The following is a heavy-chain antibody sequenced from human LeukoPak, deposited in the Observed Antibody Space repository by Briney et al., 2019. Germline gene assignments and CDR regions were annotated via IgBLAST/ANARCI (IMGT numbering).Heavy chain of an antibody. Sequence: ASVKVSCKASGGTFSSYAISWVRQAPGQGLEWMGGVIPIFGTANYAQKFQGRVTITTDESTSTVYMELSSLRSEDTAVYYCASTYSGSYWGDFDYWGQGTLVTVSS. J-gene: IGHJ4*02. CDR2: VIPIFGTA. CDR1: GGTFSSYA. CDR3: ASTYSGSYWGDFDY. D-gene: IGHD1-26*01. V-gene: IGHV1-69*05.